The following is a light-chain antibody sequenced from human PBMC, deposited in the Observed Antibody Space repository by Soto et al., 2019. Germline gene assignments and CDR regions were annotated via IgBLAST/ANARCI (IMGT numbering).Light chain of an antibody. CDR2: KAS. CDR3: QQYNSYPWT. CDR1: QSISSW. Sequence: DIQMTQPPSTLSAYVGDRVTITCRASQSISSWLAWYQQKPGKAPKLLIYKASSLESGVPSRFSGSGSGTEFTLTTSSLQPDDFATYYCQQYNSYPWTFGQGTKVDIK. J-gene: IGKJ1*01. V-gene: IGKV1-5*03.